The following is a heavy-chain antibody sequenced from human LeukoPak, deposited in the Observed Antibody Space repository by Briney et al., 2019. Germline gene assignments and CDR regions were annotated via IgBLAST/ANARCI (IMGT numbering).Heavy chain of an antibody. J-gene: IGHJ5*02. CDR3: ARASVPGTDGDIVLMVYATGFDP. D-gene: IGHD2-8*01. Sequence: GGSLRLSCAASGFTFSSYSMNWVRQAPGKGLEWVSSISSSSSYIYYADSVKGRFTISRDNAKNSLYLQMNSLRAEDTAVYYCARASVPGTDGDIVLMVYATGFDPWGQGTLVTVSS. V-gene: IGHV3-21*01. CDR1: GFTFSSYS. CDR2: ISSSSSYI.